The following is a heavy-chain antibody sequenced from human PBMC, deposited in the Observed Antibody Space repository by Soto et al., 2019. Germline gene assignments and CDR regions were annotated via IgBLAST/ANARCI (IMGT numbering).Heavy chain of an antibody. V-gene: IGHV3-30-3*01. CDR2: ISDDGSKK. CDR1: GLTFSRYA. CDR3: EGEREASSWFLSGFEY. J-gene: IGHJ4*02. Sequence: QVQLVESGGGVVQPGRSLRLSCAASGLTFSRYAMHWVRQVPGKGLEWVAVISDDGSKKYYVDSVKGRCSISRDKSRNALYLEMNSLRAEDTGVYFCEGEREASSWFLSGFEYWGQGTLVTVSS. D-gene: IGHD6-13*01.